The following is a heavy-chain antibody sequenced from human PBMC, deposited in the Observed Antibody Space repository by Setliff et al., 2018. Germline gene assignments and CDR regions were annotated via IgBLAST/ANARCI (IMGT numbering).Heavy chain of an antibody. CDR2: IYASGST. CDR3: ARAPPNRYSGSYEYFYMDV. V-gene: IGHV4-4*08. CDR1: GGSISSYY. J-gene: IGHJ6*03. D-gene: IGHD1-26*01. Sequence: SETLSLTCTVSGGSISSYYWSWIRQPPGKGLEWIGYIYASGSTNYNPSLKSRVTLSVYTSKNQFSLKVSSVTAADTAVYYCARAPPNRYSGSYEYFYMDVWGKGTTVTVSS.